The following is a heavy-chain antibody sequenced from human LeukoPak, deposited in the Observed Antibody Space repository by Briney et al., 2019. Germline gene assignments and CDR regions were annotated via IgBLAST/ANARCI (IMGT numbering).Heavy chain of an antibody. CDR2: IYSGGST. J-gene: IGHJ4*02. D-gene: IGHD3-22*01. V-gene: IGHV3-53*01. CDR3: ARAAGSSGYYYFDY. CDR1: GSTVSSNY. Sequence: GGSLRLSCAASGSTVSSNYMSWVRQAPGRGLEWVSVIYSGGSTYYADSVKGRFTISRDNSKNTLYLQMNSLRAEDTAVYYCARAAGSSGYYYFDYWGQGTLVTVSS.